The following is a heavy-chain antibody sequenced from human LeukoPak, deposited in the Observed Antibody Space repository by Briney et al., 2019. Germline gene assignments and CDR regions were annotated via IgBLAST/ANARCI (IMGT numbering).Heavy chain of an antibody. CDR1: GFTFGNYW. J-gene: IGHJ4*02. D-gene: IGHD2-15*01. CDR2: IRQDGSEE. Sequence: PGGSLRLSCAASGFTFGNYWMSWVRQAPGKGLEWVANIRQDGSEEYYGDSVKGRFTISRDNAKKSLYLEMNDLRAEDTAVYYFARDFACDTCLRHPWWGDYWGQGTLVTVSS. CDR3: ARDFACDTCLRHPWWGDY. V-gene: IGHV3-7*01.